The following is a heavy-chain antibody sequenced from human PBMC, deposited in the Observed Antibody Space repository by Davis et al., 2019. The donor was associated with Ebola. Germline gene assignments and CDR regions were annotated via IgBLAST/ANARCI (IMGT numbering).Heavy chain of an antibody. Sequence: HTGGSLRLSCAASGFTFSSYWMHWVRQAPGKGLVWVSRINSDGSSTSYADSVKGRFTISRDNSKNTLYLQMNSLRAEDTAVYYCARALCGGDCYLYWFDPWGQGTLVTVSS. CDR1: GFTFSSYW. CDR2: INSDGSST. V-gene: IGHV3-74*01. CDR3: ARALCGGDCYLYWFDP. D-gene: IGHD2-21*02. J-gene: IGHJ5*02.